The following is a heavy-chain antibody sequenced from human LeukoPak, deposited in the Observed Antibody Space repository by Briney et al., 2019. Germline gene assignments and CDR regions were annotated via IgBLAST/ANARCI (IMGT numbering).Heavy chain of an antibody. V-gene: IGHV4-4*07. Sequence: SETLSLTCVVYGASFSDYYWTWIRQPAGKGLEWIGRIYTSGSTNYNPSLTSRVTMSIDTSKTQFSLNLSSVTAADTAVYYCARDRRGNSGVYYFDYWGQGTLVTVSS. CDR2: IYTSGST. J-gene: IGHJ4*02. CDR1: GASFSDYY. D-gene: IGHD1-26*01. CDR3: ARDRRGNSGVYYFDY.